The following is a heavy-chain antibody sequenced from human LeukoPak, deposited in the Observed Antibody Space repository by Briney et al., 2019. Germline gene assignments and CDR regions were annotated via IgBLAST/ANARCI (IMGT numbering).Heavy chain of an antibody. CDR2: IYTSGST. Sequence: SETLSLTCTVSGGSISSYYWSWIRQPAGKGLEGIGRIYTSGSTNYNPSLKSRVTMSVDTSKNQFSLKLSSVTAADTAVYYCARDRARITIFGVESGYFDYWGQGTLVTVSS. CDR1: GGSISSYY. V-gene: IGHV4-4*07. D-gene: IGHD3-3*01. CDR3: ARDRARITIFGVESGYFDY. J-gene: IGHJ4*02.